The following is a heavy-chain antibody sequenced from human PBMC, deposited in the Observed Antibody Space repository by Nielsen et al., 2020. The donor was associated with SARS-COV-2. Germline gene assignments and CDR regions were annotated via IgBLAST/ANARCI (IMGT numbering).Heavy chain of an antibody. CDR1: GFTFDDYG. CDR3: AKRAQNYDFWSGTYYYYYYMDV. V-gene: IGHV3-20*04. Sequence: GESLKISCAASGFTFDDYGMSWVRQAPGKGLEWVSGINWNGGSTGYADSVKGRFTISRDNAKNSLYLQMNSLRAEDTAVYYCAKRAQNYDFWSGTYYYYYYMDVWGKGTTVTVSS. D-gene: IGHD3-3*01. J-gene: IGHJ6*03. CDR2: INWNGGST.